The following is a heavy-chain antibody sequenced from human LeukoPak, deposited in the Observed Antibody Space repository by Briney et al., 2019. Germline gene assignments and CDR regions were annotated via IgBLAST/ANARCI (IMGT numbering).Heavy chain of an antibody. D-gene: IGHD5-24*01. CDR1: GYTFTSYD. CDR3: ARYPRSNYNFDY. J-gene: IGHJ4*02. V-gene: IGHV1-8*01. Sequence: ASVKVSCKASGYTFTSYDINWVQQATGQGLEWMGWMNPNNNNTGYAQKFQGRVTMTRNTSISTAYMELSSLRSEDTAVYYCARYPRSNYNFDYWGQGTLVTVSS. CDR2: MNPNNNNT.